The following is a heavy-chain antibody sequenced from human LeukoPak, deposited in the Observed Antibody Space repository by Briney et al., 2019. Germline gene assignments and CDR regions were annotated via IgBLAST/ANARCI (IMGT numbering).Heavy chain of an antibody. CDR1: GFTFSNFE. D-gene: IGHD6-19*01. CDR3: ARHQSIAVAGRRFDY. J-gene: IGHJ4*02. Sequence: PGGSLRLSCAASGFTFSNFEVNWVRQPPGKGLEWIGEINHSGSTNYNPSLKSRVTISVDTSKNQFSLKLSSVTAADTAVYYCARHQSIAVAGRRFDYWGQGTLVTVSS. V-gene: IGHV4-34*01. CDR2: INHSGST.